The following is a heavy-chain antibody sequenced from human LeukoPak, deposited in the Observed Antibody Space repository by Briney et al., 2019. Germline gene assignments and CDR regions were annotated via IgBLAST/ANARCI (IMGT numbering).Heavy chain of an antibody. J-gene: IGHJ4*02. D-gene: IGHD6-6*01. CDR3: ARGSAIAARHFDY. CDR1: GFTFSSYS. V-gene: IGHV3-21*01. CDR2: ISSSSSYI. Sequence: PGGSLRLSCAASGFTFSSYSMNWVRQAPGKGLEWVSSISSSSSYIYYADSVKGRFTISRDNAKNSLYLQMNSLRAEDTAVYYCARGSAIAARHFDYWGQGTLVTVSS.